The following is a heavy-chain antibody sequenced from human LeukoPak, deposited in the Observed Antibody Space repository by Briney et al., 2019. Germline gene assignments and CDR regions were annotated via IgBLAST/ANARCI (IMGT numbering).Heavy chain of an antibody. CDR1: GFNFTSYW. CDR2: VYPGDSDT. J-gene: IGHJ5*02. D-gene: IGHD3-10*01. Sequence: GESLKISCKGSGFNFTSYWIGWVRQMPGKGLEWMGIVYPGDSDTRYSPSFQGQVTISADKSIRTAYLQWDSLRAEDTAVYYCAKRATTYYYGSGSYSPYSWFDPWGQGTLVTVSS. CDR3: AKRATTYYYGSGSYSPYSWFDP. V-gene: IGHV5-51*01.